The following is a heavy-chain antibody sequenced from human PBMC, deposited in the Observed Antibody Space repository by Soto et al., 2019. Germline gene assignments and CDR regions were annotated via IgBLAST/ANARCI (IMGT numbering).Heavy chain of an antibody. CDR3: ARDSLYSNYGYYYMDV. D-gene: IGHD4-4*01. Sequence: GGSLRLSCVASGFTFSSYWMSWVRQAPGKGLEWVANIKQDGSEKYYVDSVKGRFTISRDNAKNSLYLQMNSLRAEDTAVYYCARDSLYSNYGYYYMDVWGKGTTVTVSS. CDR2: IKQDGSEK. J-gene: IGHJ6*03. CDR1: GFTFSSYW. V-gene: IGHV3-7*01.